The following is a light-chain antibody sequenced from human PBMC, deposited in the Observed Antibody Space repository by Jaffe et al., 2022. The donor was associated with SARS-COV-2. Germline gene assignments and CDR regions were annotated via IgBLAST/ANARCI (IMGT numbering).Light chain of an antibody. CDR2: GAS. Sequence: DIQMTQSPSSLSASVGDRVTITCQASQDISDHLNWYQQKPGKAPKLLIYGASHLETGVPSRFSGSGSGTDFTFTISSLQPEDIATYYCQQYHNVPYTFGQGTKLEIK. CDR3: QQYHNVPYT. J-gene: IGKJ2*01. CDR1: QDISDH. V-gene: IGKV1-33*01.